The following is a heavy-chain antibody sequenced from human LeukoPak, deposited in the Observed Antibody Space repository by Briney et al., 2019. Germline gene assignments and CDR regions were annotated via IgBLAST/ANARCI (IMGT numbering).Heavy chain of an antibody. J-gene: IGHJ3*01. Sequence: GGSLRLSCAASGFTLSSYAMHWVRQAPGKGLEWVAVISYDGSNKYYADSVKGRFTISRDNSKNTLYLQMNSLRAEDTAVYYCARVRGVILLDAFDFWGQGTMVTVSS. D-gene: IGHD3-10*01. CDR2: ISYDGSNK. CDR1: GFTLSSYA. V-gene: IGHV3-30-3*01. CDR3: ARVRGVILLDAFDF.